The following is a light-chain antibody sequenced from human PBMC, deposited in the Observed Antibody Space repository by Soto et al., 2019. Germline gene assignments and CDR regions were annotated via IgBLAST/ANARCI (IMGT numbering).Light chain of an antibody. CDR2: GAS. CDR1: QSISSSY. J-gene: IGKJ5*01. CDR3: QQYNNWPPIT. V-gene: IGKV3-20*01. Sequence: EIVLTQSPGTLSLSPGKRATLSCRASQSISSSYLAWYQQRPGQAPRLLIYGASSRATGIPDRFSGSGSGTEFTLTISSLQSEDFGVYYCQQYNNWPPITFGQGTRLEIK.